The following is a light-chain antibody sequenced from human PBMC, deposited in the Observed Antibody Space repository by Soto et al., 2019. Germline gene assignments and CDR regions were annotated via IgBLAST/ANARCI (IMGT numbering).Light chain of an antibody. V-gene: IGLV2-11*01. J-gene: IGLJ2*01. CDR1: SSDVGGYNF. CDR3: SSYVRSTSFA. Sequence: QSALTQPRSVSGSPGQSVTISCTGTSSDVGGYNFVSWYQHHPGKAPKLMIYEVNKRPSGVPDRFSGSKSGNTASLTVSGLQAEDEADYYCSSYVRSTSFAFGGGTKVTVL. CDR2: EVN.